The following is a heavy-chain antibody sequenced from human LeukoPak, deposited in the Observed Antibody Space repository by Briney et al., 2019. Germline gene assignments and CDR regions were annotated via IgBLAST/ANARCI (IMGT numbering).Heavy chain of an antibody. V-gene: IGHV3-23*01. CDR2: ISASGSST. CDR3: AKGRSSGWYGRYHGMDV. D-gene: IGHD6-19*01. CDR1: RFTFSDFA. Sequence: GSLRLSCAASRFTFSDFAMSWVRQAPGKGLEWVSGISASGSSTYYAESVKGRFTISRDDSKNTLYLQTNSLRAEDTAVYYCAKGRSSGWYGRYHGMDVWGQGTTVTVSS. J-gene: IGHJ6*02.